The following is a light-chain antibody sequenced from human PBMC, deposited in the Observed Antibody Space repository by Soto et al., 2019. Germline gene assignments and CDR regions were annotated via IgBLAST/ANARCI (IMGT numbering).Light chain of an antibody. CDR2: GAS. CDR3: PQDINYPWT. J-gene: IGKJ1*01. V-gene: IGKV1-6*01. Sequence: AIQMTQSPSSLSASVGDRVTISFRASQGIGNALGWYQQKPGKPPKVLIYGASNLQSGGPPRFSRSRSGTDFTLAISSLQPEDSETYDCPQDINYPWTFGQGTKVEIK. CDR1: QGIGNA.